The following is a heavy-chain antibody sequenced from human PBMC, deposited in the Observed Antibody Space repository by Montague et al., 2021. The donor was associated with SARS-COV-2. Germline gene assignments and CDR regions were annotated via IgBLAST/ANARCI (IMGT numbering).Heavy chain of an antibody. J-gene: IGHJ4*02. CDR1: GGSISSSSYY. Sequence: SETLSLTCTVSGGSISSSSYYWGWIRQPPGKGLEWIGSIYYSGSTYYNPCLKSRVTISVDTSKNQSSLKLSSVTAADTAVYYCARQRRGGLVSTPRFFDYWGQGTLVTVSS. V-gene: IGHV4-39*01. D-gene: IGHD6-19*01. CDR2: IYYSGST. CDR3: ARQRRGGLVSTPRFFDY.